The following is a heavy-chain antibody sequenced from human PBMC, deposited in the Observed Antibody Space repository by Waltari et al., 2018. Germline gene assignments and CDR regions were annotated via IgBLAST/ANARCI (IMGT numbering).Heavy chain of an antibody. Sequence: VQLVESGGGLVQPGGSLRLSCAASGFTFSSYAMSWVRQAPGKGLEWVSAISGSGGSTYYADPGKGRFTTSRDNSKTTLYLQMNSLSAEDTAVYYCANTVNWNDRGVHYYYYMDVWGKGTTVTVSS. V-gene: IGHV3-23*04. D-gene: IGHD1-1*01. CDR3: ANTVNWNDRGVHYYYYMDV. J-gene: IGHJ6*03. CDR2: ISGSGGST. CDR1: GFTFSSYA.